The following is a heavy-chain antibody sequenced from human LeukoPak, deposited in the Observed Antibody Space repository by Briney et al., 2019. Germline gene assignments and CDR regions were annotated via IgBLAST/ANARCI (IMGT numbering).Heavy chain of an antibody. Sequence: GGSLRLSCAASGFIFSKYAMHWVRQAPGKGLEWVAVIWYDASNRYYAESVQGRFTISRDNSKSTLCLQMNSLRAEDTAVYYCAKQLGYCSDGSCYFPYWGQGTLVTVSS. D-gene: IGHD2-15*01. J-gene: IGHJ4*02. V-gene: IGHV3-33*06. CDR2: IWYDASNR. CDR1: GFIFSKYA. CDR3: AKQLGYCSDGSCYFPY.